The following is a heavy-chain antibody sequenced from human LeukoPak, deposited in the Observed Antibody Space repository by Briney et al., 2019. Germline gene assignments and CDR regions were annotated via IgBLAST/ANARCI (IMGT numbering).Heavy chain of an antibody. CDR2: INAGNGNT. CDR3: ARVRDSSLDGMDV. V-gene: IGHV1-3*01. J-gene: IGHJ6*02. Sequence: ASVKVSCKASGYTFTSYAMHWVRQAPGQRLEWMGWINAGNGNTKYSQKFQGRVTITRDTSTSTAYMEPRSLRSDDTAVYYCARVRDSSLDGMDVWGQGTTVTVSS. D-gene: IGHD6-13*01. CDR1: GYTFTSYA.